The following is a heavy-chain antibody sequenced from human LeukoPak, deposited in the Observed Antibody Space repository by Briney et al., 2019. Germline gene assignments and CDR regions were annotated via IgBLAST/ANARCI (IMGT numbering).Heavy chain of an antibody. CDR1: GFTFSSYG. D-gene: IGHD3-22*01. V-gene: IGHV3-30*18. J-gene: IGHJ4*02. Sequence: GGSLRLSCAASGFTFSSYGMHWVRQAPGKGLEWVAVISYDGSNKYYADSVKGRFTISRDNSKNTLYLQMNSLRAEDTAVYYCAKDRYYDSSGYFDYWGQGTLVTASS. CDR3: AKDRYYDSSGYFDY. CDR2: ISYDGSNK.